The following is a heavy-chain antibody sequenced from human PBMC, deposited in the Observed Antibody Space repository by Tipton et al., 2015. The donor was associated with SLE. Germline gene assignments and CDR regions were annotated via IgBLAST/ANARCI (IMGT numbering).Heavy chain of an antibody. Sequence: TLSLTCAVYGGSFNGYYWTWIRQPAGKGLEWIGRIHTSETTAYNPSLQSRVTMSVDTSKKQFSLNLTSVTAADTAVYYCARILPDYFFYGMDVWGQGTTVTVSS. J-gene: IGHJ6*02. D-gene: IGHD3-3*01. CDR1: GGSFNGYY. CDR2: IHTSETT. CDR3: ARILPDYFFYGMDV. V-gene: IGHV4-59*10.